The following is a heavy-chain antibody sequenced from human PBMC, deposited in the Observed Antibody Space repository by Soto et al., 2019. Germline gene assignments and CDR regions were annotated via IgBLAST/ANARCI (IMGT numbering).Heavy chain of an antibody. CDR1: GFSLSNARMG. CDR3: ARIREGLSVGGRVRMDV. CDR2: IFSNDEK. D-gene: IGHD1-26*01. Sequence: QVTLKESGPVLVKPTETLTLTCTVSGFSLSNARMGVSWIRQPPGKALEWLAHIFSNDEKSYSTSLKSRLTISTDTAKSQVVLTMTNMDPVDTATYYCARIREGLSVGGRVRMDVWGQGTTVTVSS. V-gene: IGHV2-26*01. J-gene: IGHJ6*02.